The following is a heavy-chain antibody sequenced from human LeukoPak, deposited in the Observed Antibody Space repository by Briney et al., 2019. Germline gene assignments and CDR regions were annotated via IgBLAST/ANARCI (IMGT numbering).Heavy chain of an antibody. V-gene: IGHV4-59*01. Sequence: KPSETLSLTFTVPGGSISSYYWTWIRQPPGKGLEWIGYFYYSGSTSYNPSLMSRVTFSVDTSRNQFSLRLTSVTAADTAVYYCARLSSGSRRDGYNVVDYWGQGALVTVSS. CDR1: GGSISSYY. CDR3: ARLSSGSRRDGYNVVDY. D-gene: IGHD5-24*01. CDR2: FYYSGST. J-gene: IGHJ4*02.